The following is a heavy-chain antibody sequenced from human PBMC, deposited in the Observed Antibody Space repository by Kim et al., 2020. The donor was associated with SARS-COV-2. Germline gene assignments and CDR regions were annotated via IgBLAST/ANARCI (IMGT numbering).Heavy chain of an antibody. V-gene: IGHV1-69*13. CDR1: GGTFSSYA. CDR3: ARDWGYSSGVSYFDY. CDR2: IIPIFGTA. D-gene: IGHD6-19*01. Sequence: SVKVSCKASGGTFSSYAISWVRQAPGQGLEWMGGIIPIFGTANYAQKFQGRVTITADESTSTAYMELSSLRSEDTAVYYCARDWGYSSGVSYFDYWGQGTLVTVSS. J-gene: IGHJ4*02.